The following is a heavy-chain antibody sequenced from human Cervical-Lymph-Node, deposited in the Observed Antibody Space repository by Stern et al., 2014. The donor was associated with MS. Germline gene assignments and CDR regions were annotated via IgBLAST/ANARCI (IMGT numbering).Heavy chain of an antibody. CDR1: GIPLSNAW. Sequence: QLVQSGGGLVKPGGSLRLSCVVSGIPLSNAWMSWVRQAPGKGLELVGRIKTKTEGGTTDYAAPVKDRFIISRDDSKNTMYLQMNSLKTEDTAVYYCTTDRGADFDYWGQGTLVTVSS. CDR3: TTDRGADFDY. CDR2: IKTKTEGGTT. J-gene: IGHJ4*02. V-gene: IGHV3-15*01. D-gene: IGHD3-16*01.